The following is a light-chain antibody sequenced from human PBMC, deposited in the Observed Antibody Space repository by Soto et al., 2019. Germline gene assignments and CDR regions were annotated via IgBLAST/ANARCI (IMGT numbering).Light chain of an antibody. V-gene: IGLV2-14*01. CDR1: SSDVGGYNY. CDR3: SSYTSSSTQV. Sequence: HSALTQPASVSGSPGQSITISCTGTSSDVGGYNYVSWYQQHPGKVPKLMIYDVSNRPSGVSNRFSGSKSGNTASLTISGLQAEDEADYYCSSYTSSSTQVFGGGTKLTVL. J-gene: IGLJ3*02. CDR2: DVS.